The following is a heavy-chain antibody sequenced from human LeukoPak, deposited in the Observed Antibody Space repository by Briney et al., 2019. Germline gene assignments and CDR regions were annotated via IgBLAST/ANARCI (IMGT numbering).Heavy chain of an antibody. Sequence: ASVKASCKASGYTFTTYAMHWVRQAPGQRLEWMGRSNADNGNTKYSQKFQGRVTITRDTSASTAYMDLSSLRSEDTAVYYCARGQLSYSIAAAWDVWGQGTTVTVSS. CDR2: SNADNGNT. J-gene: IGHJ6*02. V-gene: IGHV1-3*01. CDR1: GYTFTTYA. D-gene: IGHD6-13*01. CDR3: ARGQLSYSIAAAWDV.